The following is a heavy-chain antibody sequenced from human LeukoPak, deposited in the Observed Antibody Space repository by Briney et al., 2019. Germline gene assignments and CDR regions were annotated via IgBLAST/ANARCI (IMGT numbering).Heavy chain of an antibody. CDR3: ATVTGWYYFDS. Sequence: GGSLRLSCAASGFTFSSYEMNWVRQAPGKGLEWVSYISSSGNSIYYADSVKGRFTISRDNAKNSLYLQMHSLRAEDTAVYFCATVTGWYYFDSWGQGTLVTVSS. V-gene: IGHV3-48*03. J-gene: IGHJ4*02. CDR1: GFTFSSYE. D-gene: IGHD3-9*01. CDR2: ISSSGNSI.